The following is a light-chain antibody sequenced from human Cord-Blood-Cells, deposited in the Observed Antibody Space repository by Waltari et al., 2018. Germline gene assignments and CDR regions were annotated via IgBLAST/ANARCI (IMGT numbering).Light chain of an antibody. J-gene: IGKJ4*01. V-gene: IGKV1-5*01. CDR3: QQYNSYPI. CDR2: DAS. Sequence: DIQMTQSPSTLSASVGDRVTITCRASQSISSWLAWYQQKPGKAPKLLIYDASSLESGVPSRFSGSGSGSEFTLTISSLQPDDFATYYCQQYNSYPIFGGGPKVEIK. CDR1: QSISSW.